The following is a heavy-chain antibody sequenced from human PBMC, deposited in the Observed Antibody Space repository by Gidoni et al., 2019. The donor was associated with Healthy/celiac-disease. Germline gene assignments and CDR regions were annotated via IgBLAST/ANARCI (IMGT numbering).Heavy chain of an antibody. V-gene: IGHV1-8*01. CDR2: MNPNSGNT. CDR3: ARVLRIVVVPAYYYYYYGMDV. D-gene: IGHD2-2*01. J-gene: IGHJ6*02. Sequence: QVQLVQSGAEVKKPGASVKVSCKASGYTFTSYDIHWVRQATGQGLEWMGWMNPNSGNTGYAQKFQGRVTMTRNTSISTAYMELSSLRSEDTAVYYCARVLRIVVVPAYYYYYYGMDVWGQGTTVTVSS. CDR1: GYTFTSYD.